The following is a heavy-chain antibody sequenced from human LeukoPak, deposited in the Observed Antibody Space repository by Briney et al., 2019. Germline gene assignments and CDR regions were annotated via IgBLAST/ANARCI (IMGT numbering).Heavy chain of an antibody. V-gene: IGHV3-30*19. D-gene: IGHD3-22*01. J-gene: IGHJ4*02. CDR1: GFTFSSYG. Sequence: GRSLRLSCAASGFTFSSYGMHWVRQAPGKGLEWVAVIWYDGSNKYYADSVKGRFTISRDNSKNTLYLQMNSLRAEDTAVYYCARDESTMIVVVTSPPLDYWGQGTLVTVSS. CDR2: IWYDGSNK. CDR3: ARDESTMIVVVTSPPLDY.